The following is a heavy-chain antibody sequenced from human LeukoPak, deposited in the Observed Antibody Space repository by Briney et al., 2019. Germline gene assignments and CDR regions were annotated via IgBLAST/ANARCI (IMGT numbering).Heavy chain of an antibody. Sequence: GGSLRLSCGASGFTFSSYAMSGVRQAPGKGLEWVSAISGSGGSAYYADSVKGRFTISRDNSKNTLYVQMNSLRAEDTAVYYCAKSIYSRGRTDDPFDYWGQGTLVTVSS. CDR3: AKSIYSRGRTDDPFDY. CDR1: GFTFSSYA. D-gene: IGHD6-19*01. CDR2: ISGSGGSA. J-gene: IGHJ4*02. V-gene: IGHV3-23*01.